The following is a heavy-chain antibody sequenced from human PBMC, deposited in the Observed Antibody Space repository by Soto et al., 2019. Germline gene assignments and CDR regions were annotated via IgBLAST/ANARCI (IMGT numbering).Heavy chain of an antibody. D-gene: IGHD3-10*01. V-gene: IGHV3-9*01. J-gene: IGHJ6*02. CDR1: GFIFDDFA. CDR3: AKGGLLWFGELSGDQRGPQDSSYGMDV. Sequence: PGGSLRLSCRASGFIFDDFAMHWVRQAPGKGLEWLSGISWNSGNTGYADSVKGRFTISRDNAKNSLYLQMSSLRPEDTALYYCAKGGLLWFGELSGDQRGPQDSSYGMDVWGQGTTVTSP. CDR2: ISWNSGNT.